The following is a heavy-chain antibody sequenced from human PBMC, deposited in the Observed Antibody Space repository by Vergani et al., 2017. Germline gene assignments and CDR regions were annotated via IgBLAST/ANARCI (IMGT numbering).Heavy chain of an antibody. V-gene: IGHV3-23*04. J-gene: IGHJ5*02. Sequence: EVQLVESGGGLVQPGGSLRLSCAASGFTFSSYAMSWVRQAPGKGLEWVSAISGSGGSTYYADSVKGRFTISRDNSKNTLYLQMNSLRAEDTAVYYCAKEDMSAAAGGYNXFDPWGQGTLVTVSS. CDR3: AKEDMSAAAGGYNXFDP. CDR2: ISGSGGST. D-gene: IGHD6-13*01. CDR1: GFTFSSYA.